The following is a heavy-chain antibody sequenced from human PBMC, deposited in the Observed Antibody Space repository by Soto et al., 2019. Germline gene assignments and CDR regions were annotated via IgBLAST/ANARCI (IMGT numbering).Heavy chain of an antibody. V-gene: IGHV4-59*08. CDR3: AKMEVSSYSKDD. D-gene: IGHD1-1*01. CDR2: LYHRGSS. Sequence: SGTLSLTCTVSGASISNYYWTWLRQAPGKGLEWIAYLYHRGSSKYNPSLQSRVTMSFDPSKNLFSLRLTPVTAADTAVYYWAKMEVSSYSKDDWGGGTPVTVSS. J-gene: IGHJ6*03. CDR1: GASISNYY.